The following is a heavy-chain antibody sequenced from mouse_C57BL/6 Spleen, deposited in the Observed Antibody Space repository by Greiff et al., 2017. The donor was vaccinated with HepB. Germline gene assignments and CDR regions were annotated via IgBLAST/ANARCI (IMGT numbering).Heavy chain of an antibody. J-gene: IGHJ4*01. Sequence: EVKVVESGGGLVKPGGSLKLSCAASGFTFSSYAMSWVRQTPEKRLEWVATISDGGSYTYYPDNVKGRFTISRDNAKNNLYLQMSHLKSEDTAMYYCARVAPSYAMDYWGQGTSVTVSS. CDR2: ISDGGSYT. CDR1: GFTFSSYA. V-gene: IGHV5-4*03. CDR3: ARVAPSYAMDY. D-gene: IGHD1-1*02.